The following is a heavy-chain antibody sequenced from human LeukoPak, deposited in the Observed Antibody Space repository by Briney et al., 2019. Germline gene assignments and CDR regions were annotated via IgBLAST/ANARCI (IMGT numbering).Heavy chain of an antibody. V-gene: IGHV1-2*02. J-gene: IGHJ4*02. CDR1: GYTFTGYY. D-gene: IGHD6-19*01. CDR2: INPNSGGT. Sequence: ASVKVSCKASGYTFTGYYMHWVRQAPGQGLEWMGWINPNSGGTDYAQKFQCRVTMTRDTSISTAYMDLSRLRSDDTAVYYCARALWSIAVAGMGTSLNYWGQGTLVTVSS. CDR3: ARALWSIAVAGMGTSLNY.